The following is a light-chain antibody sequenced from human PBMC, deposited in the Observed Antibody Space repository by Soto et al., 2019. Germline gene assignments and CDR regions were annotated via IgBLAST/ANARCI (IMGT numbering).Light chain of an antibody. CDR2: DAS. CDR1: QSVSNK. J-gene: IGKJ1*01. Sequence: ELVMTQSPATLSVSPGERVTLSCRAIQSVSNKLAWYQQKPGQAPRLLIYDASGRAGSVPARLSGSGSGTEFTLTISSLQSEDFAVYFCQQYDDWPPTSGQGTKVEIK. V-gene: IGKV3-15*01. CDR3: QQYDDWPPT.